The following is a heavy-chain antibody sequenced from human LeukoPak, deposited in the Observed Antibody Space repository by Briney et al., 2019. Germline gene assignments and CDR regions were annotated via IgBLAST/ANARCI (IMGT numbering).Heavy chain of an antibody. V-gene: IGHV3-15*01. CDR2: IKSKTDGGTT. Sequence: PGGSLRLSCAASGFTFSNAWMSWVHQAPGKGLEWVGRIKSKTDGGTTDYAAPVKGRFTISRDGSKNTLYLQMNSLKTEDTAVYYCTAAAHYYGSGSYYIGRFFDYWGQGTLVTVSS. D-gene: IGHD3-10*01. CDR1: GFTFSNAW. J-gene: IGHJ4*02. CDR3: TAAAHYYGSGSYYIGRFFDY.